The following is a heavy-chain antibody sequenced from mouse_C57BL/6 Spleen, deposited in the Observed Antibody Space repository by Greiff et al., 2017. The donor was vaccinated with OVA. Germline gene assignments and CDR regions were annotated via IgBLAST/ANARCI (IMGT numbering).Heavy chain of an antibody. CDR3: ARSPQYYYAMDY. CDR1: GYAFSSSW. V-gene: IGHV1-82*01. CDR2: IYPGDGDT. J-gene: IGHJ4*01. Sequence: VKLMESGPELVKPGASVKISCKASGYAFSSSWMNWVKQRPGKGLEWIGRIYPGDGDTNYNGKFKGKATLTADKSSSTAYMQLSSLTSEDSAVYFCARSPQYYYAMDYWGQGTSVTVSS.